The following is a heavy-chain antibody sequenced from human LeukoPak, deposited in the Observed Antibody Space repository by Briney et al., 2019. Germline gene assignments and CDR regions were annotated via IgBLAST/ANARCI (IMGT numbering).Heavy chain of an antibody. CDR3: ARYFSSGLDY. V-gene: IGHV4-59*01. CDR1: GVSISSYY. D-gene: IGHD3-22*01. J-gene: IGHJ4*02. CDR2: IYYSGST. Sequence: SETLSLTCTVSGVSISSYYWSWIRQPPGKGLEWIGYIYYSGSTNYIPSLKSRVTISVDTSKNQFSLKLSSVTAADTAVYYCARYFSSGLDYWGQGTLVTVSS.